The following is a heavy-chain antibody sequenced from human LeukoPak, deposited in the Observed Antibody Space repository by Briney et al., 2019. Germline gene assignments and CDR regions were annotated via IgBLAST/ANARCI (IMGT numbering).Heavy chain of an antibody. V-gene: IGHV4-59*01. CDR1: GGSISSYY. CDR2: TSYSGST. Sequence: SETLSLTCTVSGGSISSYYWGWIRQPPGKGLEWIACTSYSGSTKYNPSFKSRVTISVDTSKNQLSLKLSSVTAADTAVYYCAREPGFDSSGYLNWFDPWGQGTLVTVSS. J-gene: IGHJ5*02. D-gene: IGHD3-22*01. CDR3: AREPGFDSSGYLNWFDP.